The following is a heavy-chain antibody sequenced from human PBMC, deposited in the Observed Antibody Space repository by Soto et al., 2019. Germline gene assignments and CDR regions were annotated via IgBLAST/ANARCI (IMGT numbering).Heavy chain of an antibody. Sequence: EVQLLDSGGGLVQPGGSLRLSCAASGFSFSAYAMSWVRQAPGKGLEWVSSISGRGDTTYYADSVKGRFTISRDNSKNALYLQMSTLRADDTAVYFCAKVQIAVAANGYGFDYWGQGTQVTVSP. CDR3: AKVQIAVAANGYGFDY. V-gene: IGHV3-23*01. D-gene: IGHD6-19*01. CDR1: GFSFSAYA. CDR2: ISGRGDTT. J-gene: IGHJ4*02.